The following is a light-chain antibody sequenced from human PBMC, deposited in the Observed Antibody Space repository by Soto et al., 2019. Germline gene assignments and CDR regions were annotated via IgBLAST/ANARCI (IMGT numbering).Light chain of an antibody. Sequence: DVQMTQSPSTLSASVGDRVTITCRASENVATSLAWYQQKGDRAPKLLIYRATSLQDGVPSRFSGSGSGTEFPLTINNLQADDLAMYYCQQYVSAHYTFGHGT. CDR2: RAT. CDR1: ENVATS. V-gene: IGKV1-5*03. J-gene: IGKJ2*01. CDR3: QQYVSAHYT.